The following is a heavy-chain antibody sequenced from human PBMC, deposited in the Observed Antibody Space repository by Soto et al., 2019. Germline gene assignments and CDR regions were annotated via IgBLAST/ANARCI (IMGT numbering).Heavy chain of an antibody. CDR3: ARVGAAAGFGY. CDR2: IYYSGST. Sequence: NPSESLSLTCTVSGGSSSSYYWSWIRQPPGKGLEWIGYIYYSGSTNYNPSLKSRVTISVDTSKNQFSLKLSSVTAADTAVYYCARVGAAAGFGYWGQGTLVTVS. D-gene: IGHD6-13*01. CDR1: GGSSSSYY. V-gene: IGHV4-59*01. J-gene: IGHJ4*02.